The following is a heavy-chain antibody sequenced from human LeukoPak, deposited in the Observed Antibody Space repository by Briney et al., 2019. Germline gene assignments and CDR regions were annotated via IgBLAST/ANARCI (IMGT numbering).Heavy chain of an antibody. D-gene: IGHD2-2*01. CDR2: IYYSGST. Sequence: SETLSLTCTVSGGSISSGDYYWSWIRQPPGKGLEWIGYIYYSGSTYYNPSLKSRVTISVDTSKNQFSLKLSSVTAADTAVYYCPSRYCSITSCHPSDYWGQGTLVTVSS. CDR3: PSRYCSITSCHPSDY. J-gene: IGHJ4*02. V-gene: IGHV4-30-4*01. CDR1: GGSISSGDYY.